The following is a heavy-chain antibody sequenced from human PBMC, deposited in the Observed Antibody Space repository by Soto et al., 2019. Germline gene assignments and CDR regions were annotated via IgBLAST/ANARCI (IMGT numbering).Heavy chain of an antibody. CDR3: ARRTSEGFNWFDP. CDR2: IIPILGIA. V-gene: IGHV1-69*02. CDR1: GGTFISYT. J-gene: IGHJ5*02. Sequence: SVKVSCTASGGTFISYTISWVRQAPGQGLEWMGRIIPILGIANYAQKFQGRVTITADKATSTDYMELSSLRSEDTAVYYCARRTSEGFNWFDPWGQGTLVTVSS.